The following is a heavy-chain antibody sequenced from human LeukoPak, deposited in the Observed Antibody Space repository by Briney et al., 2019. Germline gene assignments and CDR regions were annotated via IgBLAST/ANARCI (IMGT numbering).Heavy chain of an antibody. CDR2: ISGSAGST. CDR3: AKTWSYNNWFDP. V-gene: IGHV3-23*01. CDR1: GFTLSSYA. J-gene: IGHJ5*02. Sequence: GGSLRLSCAASGFTLSSYAMSWVRQAPGKGLEWVSFISGSAGSTYYADSVKGRFTISRDNSKNTLYLQMNSLRAEDTAVYYCAKTWSYNNWFDPWGQGTLVTVSS. D-gene: IGHD1-26*01.